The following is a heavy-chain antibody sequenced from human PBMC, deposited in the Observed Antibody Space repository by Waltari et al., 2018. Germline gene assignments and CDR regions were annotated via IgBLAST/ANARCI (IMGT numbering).Heavy chain of an antibody. Sequence: QVQLQQWGAGLLKPSETMSLICSVSGGPFSGYYWSWIRQPPGKGLEWIGEIDHRGNTNYNPSLKSRVTLSVDTSKNQVSLRLSSVTAADTAVYYCARELRRSYYDSSGYAAHFDYWGQGTLVTVSS. D-gene: IGHD3-22*01. CDR3: ARELRRSYYDSSGYAAHFDY. V-gene: IGHV4-34*01. J-gene: IGHJ4*02. CDR1: GGPFSGYY. CDR2: IDHRGNT.